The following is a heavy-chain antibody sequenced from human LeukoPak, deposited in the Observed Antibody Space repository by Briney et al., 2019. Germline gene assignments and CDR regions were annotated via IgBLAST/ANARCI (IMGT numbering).Heavy chain of an antibody. Sequence: PGGSLRLSCAASGFTFSSYAMHWVRQAPGKGLEWVAVISYDGSNKYYADSVKGRFTISRDNAKNSLYLQMNSLRAEDTAVYYCARDHHDFWSGYPARGLTDAFDIWGQGTMVTVSS. D-gene: IGHD3-3*01. J-gene: IGHJ3*02. V-gene: IGHV3-30-3*01. CDR2: ISYDGSNK. CDR3: ARDHHDFWSGYPARGLTDAFDI. CDR1: GFTFSSYA.